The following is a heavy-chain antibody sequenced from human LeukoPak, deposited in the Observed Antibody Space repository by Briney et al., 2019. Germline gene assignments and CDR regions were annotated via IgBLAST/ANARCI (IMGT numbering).Heavy chain of an antibody. Sequence: SETLSLTRTVSGVSISSFYWSWIRQPPGKGLEWIGYIYSSGSTNYNPSLKSRVTISVDTSKNQFSLKLSSVTAADTAVYYCARAGFWSGYYTDYWGQGTLVTVSS. J-gene: IGHJ4*02. D-gene: IGHD3-3*01. CDR1: GVSISSFY. CDR2: IYSSGST. V-gene: IGHV4-59*01. CDR3: ARAGFWSGYYTDY.